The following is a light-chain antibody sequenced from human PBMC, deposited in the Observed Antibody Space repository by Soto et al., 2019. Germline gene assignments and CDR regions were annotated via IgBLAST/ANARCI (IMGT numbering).Light chain of an antibody. CDR1: QTINTW. V-gene: IGKV1-5*03. Sequence: DIPMTQSPSTLSASVGDRVTITCRASQTINTWVAWYQQKPGKAPKLLIYEASSLQSGVPSRFSGSGSGTEFTLTISNLQSDDFATYYCQRYDSCPYTFAQGTKLEIK. CDR3: QRYDSCPYT. J-gene: IGKJ2*01. CDR2: EAS.